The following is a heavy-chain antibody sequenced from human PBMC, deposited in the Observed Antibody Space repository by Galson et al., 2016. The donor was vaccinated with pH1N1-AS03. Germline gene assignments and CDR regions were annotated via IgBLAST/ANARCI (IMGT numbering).Heavy chain of an antibody. CDR2: ISGNGFST. CDR1: GFTFSSYA. V-gene: IGHV3-64*01. CDR3: ARGPVSDANYWFPPPDY. D-gene: IGHD4/OR15-4a*01. J-gene: IGHJ4*02. Sequence: SLRLSCAVGGFTFSSYAMFWLRQAPGKGLEYVSAISGNGFSTYYANSVKDRFNVSRDNSKNTLYLQMGSLRVEDMAVYYCARGPVSDANYWFPPPDYWGQGTLVTVSA.